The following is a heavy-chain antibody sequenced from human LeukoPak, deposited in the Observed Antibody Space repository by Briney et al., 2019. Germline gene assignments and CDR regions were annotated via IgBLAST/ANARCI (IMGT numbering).Heavy chain of an antibody. V-gene: IGHV4-61*02. CDR2: IYTSGST. J-gene: IGHJ4*02. Sequence: SQTLSLTCTVSGGSISSGSYYWSWIRQPAGKGLEWIGRIYTSGSTNYNPSLKSRVTISVDTSKNQFSLKLSSVTAADTAVYYCARVGSDSSGYRSGGWGQGTLVTVSS. CDR3: ARVGSDSSGYRSGG. CDR1: GGSISSGSYY. D-gene: IGHD3-22*01.